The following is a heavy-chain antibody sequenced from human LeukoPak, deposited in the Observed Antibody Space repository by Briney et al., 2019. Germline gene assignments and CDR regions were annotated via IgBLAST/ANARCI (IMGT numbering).Heavy chain of an antibody. D-gene: IGHD3-22*01. Sequence: SETLSLTCTVSGGSISSSSYYWSWIRQPAGKGLEWIGRIYTSGSTNYNPSLKSRVTMSVDTSKNQFSLKLSSVTAADTAVYYCARVYDSSGYYYFDYWGQGTLVTVSS. J-gene: IGHJ4*02. CDR1: GGSISSSSYY. CDR3: ARVYDSSGYYYFDY. CDR2: IYTSGST. V-gene: IGHV4-61*02.